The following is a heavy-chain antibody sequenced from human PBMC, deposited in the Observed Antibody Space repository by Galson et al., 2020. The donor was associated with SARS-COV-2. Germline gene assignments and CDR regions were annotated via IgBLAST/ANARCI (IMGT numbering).Heavy chain of an antibody. CDR1: GFTSSSYA. V-gene: IGHV3-30-3*01. D-gene: IGHD1-26*01. CDR2: ISYDGSNK. CDR3: ARPYSGSYLNWFDP. Sequence: GGSLRLSCAASGFTSSSYAMHWVRQAPGKGLEWVAVISYDGSNKYYADSVKGRFTISRDNSKNTLYLQMNNLRAEDTAVYYCARPYSGSYLNWFDPWGQGTLVTVSS. J-gene: IGHJ5*02.